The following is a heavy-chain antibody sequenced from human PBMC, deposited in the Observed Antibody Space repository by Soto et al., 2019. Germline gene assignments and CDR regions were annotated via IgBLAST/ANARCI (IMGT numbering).Heavy chain of an antibody. D-gene: IGHD3-10*01. CDR1: GFTFSSYS. J-gene: IGHJ6*03. Sequence: GGSLRLSCAASGFTFSSYSRNWGRQAPGKGLEWVSSISSSSSYIYYADSVKGRFTISRDNAKNALYLQMNSLRAEDTAVYYCARVGVRGPSYYLDVWGKGTTVTVSS. CDR3: ARVGVRGPSYYLDV. CDR2: ISSSSSYI. V-gene: IGHV3-21*01.